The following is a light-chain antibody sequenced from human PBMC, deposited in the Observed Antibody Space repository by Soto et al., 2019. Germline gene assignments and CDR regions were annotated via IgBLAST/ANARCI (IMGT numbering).Light chain of an antibody. Sequence: DIQMTQSPSTLSASVGDRVTITCRASQSISSWLAWYQQKPGKAPKLLIYDASSLESGVPSRFSGSGSGTEFSPPTSSLQPDDFATYYCQQYNSYSPRTFGQGTKVEIK. CDR1: QSISSW. J-gene: IGKJ1*01. CDR2: DAS. V-gene: IGKV1-5*01. CDR3: QQYNSYSPRT.